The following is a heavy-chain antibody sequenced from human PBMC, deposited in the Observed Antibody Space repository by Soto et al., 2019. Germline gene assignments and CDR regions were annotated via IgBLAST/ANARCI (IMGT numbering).Heavy chain of an antibody. D-gene: IGHD1-26*01. CDR1: GFTFSSYA. Sequence: EVQLLESGGGLVQPGGSLRLSCAASGFTFSSYAMSWVRQAPGKGLEWVSAISGGRGSTHYADSVKGRFTISRDTSKNTLYLQMNRLRAADTAVYYCAKKGAVGATYFFDYWGQGALVTVSS. V-gene: IGHV3-23*01. J-gene: IGHJ4*02. CDR2: ISGGRGST. CDR3: AKKGAVGATYFFDY.